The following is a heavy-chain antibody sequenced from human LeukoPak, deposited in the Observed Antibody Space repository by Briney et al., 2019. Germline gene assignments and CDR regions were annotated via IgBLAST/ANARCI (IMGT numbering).Heavy chain of an antibody. Sequence: VGSLRLSCAASGFTVSSNYMSSGRQTPGGGLEWGSVIYSGGSTYYADSVKGRFTISRDNSKNTLYLQMNSLRAEDTAVYYCARDRGRANSGSLDYWGQGTLVTVSS. CDR2: IYSGGST. J-gene: IGHJ4*02. D-gene: IGHD1-26*01. V-gene: IGHV3-66*02. CDR1: GFTVSSNY. CDR3: ARDRGRANSGSLDY.